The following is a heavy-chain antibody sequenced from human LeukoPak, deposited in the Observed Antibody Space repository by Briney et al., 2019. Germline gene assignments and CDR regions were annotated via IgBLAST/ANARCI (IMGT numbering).Heavy chain of an antibody. D-gene: IGHD2-21*02. Sequence: GGSLRLSCAASGFTFSSYAMSWVRQAPGKGLEWVSAISGSGGSTYYADSVKGRFTISRDNSKNTLYLQMNSLRAEDTAVYYCATRTSRVTDYFDYWGQGTLVTVSS. V-gene: IGHV3-23*01. CDR2: ISGSGGST. CDR3: ATRTSRVTDYFDY. J-gene: IGHJ4*02. CDR1: GFTFSSYA.